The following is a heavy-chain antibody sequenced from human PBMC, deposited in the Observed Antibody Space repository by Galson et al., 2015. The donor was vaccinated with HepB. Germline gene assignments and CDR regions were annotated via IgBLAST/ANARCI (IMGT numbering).Heavy chain of an antibody. J-gene: IGHJ3*01. V-gene: IGHV6-1*01. D-gene: IGHD3/OR15-3a*01. CDR1: GDSVSSNSAA. Sequence: CAISGDSVSSNSAAWNWIRQSPSRGLEWLGRTYYRSKWSNDYGVSVKSRITIDADTAKNQFSLHLNSVTPEDTAVYYCASGWTLRVWGQGTMVTVSS. CDR2: TYYRSKWSN. CDR3: ASGWTLRV.